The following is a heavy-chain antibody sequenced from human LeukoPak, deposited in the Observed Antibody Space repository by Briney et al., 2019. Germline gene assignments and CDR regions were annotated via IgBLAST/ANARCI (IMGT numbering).Heavy chain of an antibody. CDR1: GYSISSGYY. V-gene: IGHV4-38-2*02. Sequence: PSETLSLTCTVSGYSISSGYYWGWIRQPPGKGLEWIGSIHHSGNIFYNPSLKSRVTISVDTSKNQFSLKLSSVTAADTAVYYCVRSSSSDYWSQGTLVTVSS. J-gene: IGHJ4*02. CDR2: IHHSGNI. CDR3: VRSSSSDY. D-gene: IGHD6-6*01.